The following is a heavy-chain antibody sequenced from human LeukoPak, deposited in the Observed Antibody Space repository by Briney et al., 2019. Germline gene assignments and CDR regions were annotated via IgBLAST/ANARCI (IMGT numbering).Heavy chain of an antibody. CDR1: GFTFSNYR. CDR2: SNAAGSPV. J-gene: IGHJ4*02. D-gene: IGHD4-17*01. V-gene: IGHV3-48*01. CDR3: ARDHGDPYYFDY. Sequence: PGGSLRLSCTGSGFTFSNYRMNWVRQAPGKGLEWISYSNAAGSPVSYAESVQGRFTISRDNSKNTLYLQMNSLRAEDTAVYYCARDHGDPYYFDYWGQGTLVTVSS.